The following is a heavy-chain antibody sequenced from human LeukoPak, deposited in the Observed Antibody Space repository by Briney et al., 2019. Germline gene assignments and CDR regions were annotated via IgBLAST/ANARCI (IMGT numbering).Heavy chain of an antibody. V-gene: IGHV3-21*01. CDR1: GFTFSIYA. D-gene: IGHD2-15*01. CDR2: ISSSGSYI. J-gene: IGHJ4*02. CDR3: ARGRDCSGGSCYWYFDY. Sequence: GGSLRLSCAASGFTFSIYAMNWVRQAPGKGLEWVSSISSSGSYIYYADSMKGRFTISRDNAKNSLYLQVNSLRAEDTAVYYCARGRDCSGGSCYWYFDYWGQGTLVTVSS.